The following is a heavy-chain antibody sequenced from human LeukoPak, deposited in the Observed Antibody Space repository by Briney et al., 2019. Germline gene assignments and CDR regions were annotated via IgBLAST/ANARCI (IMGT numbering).Heavy chain of an antibody. CDR1: GGSVSSGSYY. CDR2: IYYSGST. D-gene: IGHD6-19*01. Sequence: SETLSLTCTVSGGSVSSGSYYWTWIRQPPGKGLEWIGYIYYSGSTNYNPPLKSRVTISVDTSKNHFSLKLTSVTAADTAVYYCAYSSGWYFDYWGQGTLVTVSS. CDR3: AYSSGWYFDY. J-gene: IGHJ4*02. V-gene: IGHV4-61*03.